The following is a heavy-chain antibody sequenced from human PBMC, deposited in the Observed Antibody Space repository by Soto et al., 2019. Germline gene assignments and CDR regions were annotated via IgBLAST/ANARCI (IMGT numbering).Heavy chain of an antibody. D-gene: IGHD2-15*01. J-gene: IGHJ5*02. V-gene: IGHV1-69*13. CDR3: AIQLYCSGGSCYRNWFDP. CDR2: IIPIFGTA. Sequence: SVKVSCKASGGTCSSYAISWLRQAPGQGLEWMGGIIPIFGTANYAQKFQGRVTVTADESTSTAYMELSSLRSEDTAVYYCAIQLYCSGGSCYRNWFDPWGQGTLVTVSS. CDR1: GGTCSSYA.